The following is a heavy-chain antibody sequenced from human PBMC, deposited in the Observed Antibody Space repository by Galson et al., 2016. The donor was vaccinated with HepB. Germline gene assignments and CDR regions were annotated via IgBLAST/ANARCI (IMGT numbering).Heavy chain of an antibody. J-gene: IGHJ4*02. V-gene: IGHV4-39*01. CDR2: VYYTGST. D-gene: IGHD2-2*01. CDR1: AGSISDSSFY. CDR3: ARHHMHSLFDY. Sequence: ETLSLTCTVSAGSISDSSFYWGWVRQPPGKGLEWIGSVYYTGSTYYNPSLKSRASISVDSSRNPFSLRLSFVTAADTSIYYCARHHMHSLFDYWGRGTLVTVSS.